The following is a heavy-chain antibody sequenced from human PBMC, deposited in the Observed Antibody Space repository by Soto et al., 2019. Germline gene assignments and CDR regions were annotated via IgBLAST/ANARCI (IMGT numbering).Heavy chain of an antibody. CDR1: GFTFSSYG. J-gene: IGHJ4*02. CDR2: ISYDGSNK. Sequence: QVQLVESGGGVVQPGRSLRLSCAASGFTFSSYGMHWVRQAPGKGLEWVAVISYDGSNKYYADSVKGRFPISRDNSKNPLYLQMNSLRAEYTAVYYCAKDKAPPLIVVVTATSYYFDYWGQGTLVTVSS. CDR3: AKDKAPPLIVVVTATSYYFDY. D-gene: IGHD2-21*02. V-gene: IGHV3-30*18.